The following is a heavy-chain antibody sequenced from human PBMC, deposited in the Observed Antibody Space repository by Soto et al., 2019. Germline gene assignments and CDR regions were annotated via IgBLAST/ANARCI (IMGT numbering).Heavy chain of an antibody. J-gene: IGHJ5*02. CDR3: ARDGIVGATNWFDP. CDR1: GCSISSGGYY. Sequence: SENLSLTCTVSGCSISSGGYYWSWIRQHPGKGLEWIGYIYYSGSTYYNPSLKSRVTISVDTSKNQFSLKLSSVTAADTAVYYCARDGIVGATNWFDPWGQGTLVTVSS. V-gene: IGHV4-31*03. CDR2: IYYSGST. D-gene: IGHD1-26*01.